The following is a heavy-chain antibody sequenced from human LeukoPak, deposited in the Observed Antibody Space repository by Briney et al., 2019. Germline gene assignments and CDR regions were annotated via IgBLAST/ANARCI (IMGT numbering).Heavy chain of an antibody. J-gene: IGHJ3*02. D-gene: IGHD3-10*01. CDR1: GYTLTSYV. CDR3: ARGYYYDAFDI. CDR2: MNPNSGNT. V-gene: IGHV1-8*03. Sequence: GASVKVSCKASGYTLTSYVINWVRQATGQGLEWMGWMNPNSGNTGYAQKFQGRVTITRNTSISTAYMELSSLRSEDTAVYYCARGYYYDAFDIWGQGTMVTVSS.